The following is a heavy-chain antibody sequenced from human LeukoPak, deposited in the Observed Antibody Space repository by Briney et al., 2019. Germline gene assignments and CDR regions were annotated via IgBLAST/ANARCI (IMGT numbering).Heavy chain of an antibody. Sequence: GGSLRLSCAASGFTFSGYDMHWVRQPTGKGLEWVSAIGVTGDTYYDGSVKGRFTISRENAKNPLYLQLDSLRAGNTAVYYCARGFVHAFDLWGQGAVVTVSS. CDR3: ARGFVHAFDL. V-gene: IGHV3-13*04. J-gene: IGHJ3*01. CDR2: IGVTGDT. CDR1: GFTFSGYD. D-gene: IGHD3-16*02.